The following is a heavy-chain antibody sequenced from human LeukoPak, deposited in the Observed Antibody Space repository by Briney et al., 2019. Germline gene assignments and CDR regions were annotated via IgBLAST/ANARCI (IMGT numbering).Heavy chain of an antibody. J-gene: IGHJ6*02. CDR2: INPNSGGT. CDR3: ARSKNSYNYYYYGMDV. CDR1: GYTFTSYY. D-gene: IGHD5-18*01. V-gene: IGHV1-2*02. Sequence: ASVKVSCKASGYTFTSYYMHWVRQAPGQGLEWMGWINPNSGGTNYAQKFQGRVTMTRDTSISTAYMELSRLRSDDTAVYYCARSKNSYNYYYYGMDVWGQGTTVTVSS.